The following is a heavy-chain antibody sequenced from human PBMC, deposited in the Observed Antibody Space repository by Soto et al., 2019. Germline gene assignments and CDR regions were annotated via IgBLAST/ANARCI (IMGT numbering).Heavy chain of an antibody. J-gene: IGHJ6*02. CDR1: GFSFSSYV. Sequence: GGSLRLSCAASGFSFSSYVMHWVRQAPGKGLEWVAVISYDGSNKYYADSVKGRFTISRDNSKNTLYLQTNSLRAEDTAVYYCARDTTLMITCGGVIVIGMDVWGQGTTVTVSS. CDR2: ISYDGSNK. V-gene: IGHV3-30-3*01. CDR3: ARDTTLMITCGGVIVIGMDV. D-gene: IGHD3-16*02.